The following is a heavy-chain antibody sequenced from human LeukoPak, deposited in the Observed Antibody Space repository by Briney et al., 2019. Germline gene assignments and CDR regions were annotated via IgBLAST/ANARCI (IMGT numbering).Heavy chain of an antibody. Sequence: SQTLSLTCTVSGGSISSGDYYWSWIRQPPGKGLEWIAYMYYSGITYYNPSLKSRVTMSADTSKNQLSLKLSSVTAADTAVYYCARPYYYDSRIDPWGQGILVTVSS. CDR3: ARPYYYDSRIDP. CDR1: GGSISSGDYY. D-gene: IGHD3-22*01. CDR2: MYYSGIT. J-gene: IGHJ5*02. V-gene: IGHV4-30-4*01.